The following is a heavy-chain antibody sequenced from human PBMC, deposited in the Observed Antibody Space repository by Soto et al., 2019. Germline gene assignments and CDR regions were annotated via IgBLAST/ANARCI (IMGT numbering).Heavy chain of an antibody. D-gene: IGHD6-6*01. CDR2: ISGSGGST. Sequence: GGSLRLSCAASGFTFSSYAMSWVRQAPGKGLDWVSAISGSGGSTYSADSVKGRFTISRDNSKNTLYLQMSSLRAEDTAVYYCARAFSARKVSPPDFWGQGSLVTVSS. CDR3: ARAFSARKVSPPDF. J-gene: IGHJ4*02. V-gene: IGHV3-23*01. CDR1: GFTFSSYA.